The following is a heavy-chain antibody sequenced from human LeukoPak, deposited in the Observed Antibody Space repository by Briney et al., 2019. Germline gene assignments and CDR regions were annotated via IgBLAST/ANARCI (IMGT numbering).Heavy chain of an antibody. CDR3: ARGIVVVAQLGYYYYYMDV. Sequence: SETLSLTCTVSGGSISSYYWSWIRQPAGKGLEWIGRIYTSGSTNYNPSLKSRVTISVDTSKNQFSLKLSSVTAADTAVYYCARGIVVVAQLGYYYYYMDVWGKGTTVTISS. J-gene: IGHJ6*03. V-gene: IGHV4-4*07. CDR1: GGSISSYY. CDR2: IYTSGST. D-gene: IGHD2-15*01.